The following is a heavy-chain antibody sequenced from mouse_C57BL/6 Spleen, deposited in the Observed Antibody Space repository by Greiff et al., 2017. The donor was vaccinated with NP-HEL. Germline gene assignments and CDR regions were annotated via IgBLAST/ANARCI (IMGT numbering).Heavy chain of an antibody. CDR2: VDPSDSYT. CDR3: ARWDYDGA. Sequence: VQLQQPGAELVMPGASVKLSCKASGYTFTSYWMHWVKQRPGQGLEWIGEVDPSDSYTNYNQKFKGKSTLTVDKSSSTAYMQLSSLASEDSAVYYCARWDYDGAWGQGTLVTVSA. V-gene: IGHV1-69*01. CDR1: GYTFTSYW. D-gene: IGHD2-4*01. J-gene: IGHJ3*01.